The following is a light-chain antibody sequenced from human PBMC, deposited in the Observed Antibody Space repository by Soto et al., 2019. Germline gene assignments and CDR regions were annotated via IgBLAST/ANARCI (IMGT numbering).Light chain of an antibody. CDR2: DVS. CDR3: TSYTRSTPFYV. CDR1: RTDVADGYDY. V-gene: IGLV2-14*03. J-gene: IGLJ1*01. Sequence: VLTQPASVSGSPGQSIAISCTGVRTDVADGYDYVSWYQQHPGQAPQLIIYDVSNRPSGVSDRFSGSKSGNTASLTISGLQAEDEAEYYCTSYTRSTPFYVFGTGTKVTVL.